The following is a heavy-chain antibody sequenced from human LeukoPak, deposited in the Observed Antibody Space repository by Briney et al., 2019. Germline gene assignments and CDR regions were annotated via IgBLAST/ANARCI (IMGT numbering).Heavy chain of an antibody. Sequence: PSETLSLTCTVSGGSISSYYWSWIRQPPGKGLEWIGYIYYSGSTNYNPSLKSRVTISVDTSKNQFSLKLSSVTAADTAVYYCARHTAMPRRGMDVWGQGTTVTVSS. V-gene: IGHV4-59*08. CDR3: ARHTAMPRRGMDV. CDR1: GGSISSYY. J-gene: IGHJ6*02. D-gene: IGHD5-18*01. CDR2: IYYSGST.